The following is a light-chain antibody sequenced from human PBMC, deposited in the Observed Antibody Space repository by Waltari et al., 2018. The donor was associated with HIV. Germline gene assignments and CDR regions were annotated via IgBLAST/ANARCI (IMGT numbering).Light chain of an antibody. J-gene: IGLJ2*01. CDR2: GNT. CDR3: QSYDNTLGGVV. V-gene: IGLV1-40*01. Sequence: QSVLSQPPSVSGAPGQNVTIPCAGTLSNSGAGFEVNWYQQFPGVAPRIVIYGNTNRPSGVTDRFSGSKSDTSASLAITGLRAEDEADYHCQSYDNTLGGVVFGGGTKLTVL. CDR1: LSNSGAGFE.